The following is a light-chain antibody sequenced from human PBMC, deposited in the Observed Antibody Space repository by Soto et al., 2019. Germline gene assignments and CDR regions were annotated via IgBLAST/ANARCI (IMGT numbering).Light chain of an antibody. V-gene: IGKV1-27*01. J-gene: IGKJ5*01. CDR2: TAS. CDR3: QRTYNAPPIT. CDR1: QGLSSR. Sequence: DIQLTQSPSSLSPPVGDRVTITCQVSQGLSSRLDCYRQKPGKVPNLLMYTASNLQSGVPSRLSGSGSGTDFTLTFSTLQPEDVSASYGQRTYNAPPITFGQGTRLEIK.